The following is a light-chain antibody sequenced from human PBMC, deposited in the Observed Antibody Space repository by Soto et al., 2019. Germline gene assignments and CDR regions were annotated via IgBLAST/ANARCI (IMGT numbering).Light chain of an antibody. CDR1: QTLLSSNWYNY. CDR2: LGS. J-gene: IGKJ2*02. CDR3: MQALQTPRT. Sequence: DIVMTQSPLSLPVTPGEPASVSCRSSQTLLSSNWYNYLDWYVQKPGQSPQLLIYLGSNRASGVPDRFSGSGSGTDFTLKISRVEAEDVGVYYCMQALQTPRTFGQGTKLEIK. V-gene: IGKV2-28*01.